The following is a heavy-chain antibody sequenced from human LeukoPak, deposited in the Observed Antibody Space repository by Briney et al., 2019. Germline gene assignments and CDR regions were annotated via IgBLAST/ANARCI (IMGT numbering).Heavy chain of an antibody. CDR2: FDPEDGET. Sequence: ASVKVSCKVSGYTLTELSMHWVRQAPGKGLEWMGGFDPEDGETIYARKFQGRVTMTEDTSTDTAYMELSSLRSEDTAVYYCATVAGWELPYYYYGMDVWGQGTTVTVSS. CDR1: GYTLTELS. V-gene: IGHV1-24*01. CDR3: ATVAGWELPYYYYGMDV. D-gene: IGHD1-26*01. J-gene: IGHJ6*02.